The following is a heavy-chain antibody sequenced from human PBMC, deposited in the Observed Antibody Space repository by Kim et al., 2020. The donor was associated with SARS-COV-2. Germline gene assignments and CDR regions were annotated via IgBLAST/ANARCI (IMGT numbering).Heavy chain of an antibody. J-gene: IGHJ4*02. D-gene: IGHD5-12*01. Sequence: GESLKISCKGSGYSFTSYWISWVRQMPGKGLEWMGRIDPSDSYTNYSPSFQGHVTISADKSISTAYLQWSSLKASDTAMYYCASVGYSGYDFDYWGQGTLVTVSS. CDR3: ASVGYSGYDFDY. CDR2: IDPSDSYT. CDR1: GYSFTSYW. V-gene: IGHV5-10-1*01.